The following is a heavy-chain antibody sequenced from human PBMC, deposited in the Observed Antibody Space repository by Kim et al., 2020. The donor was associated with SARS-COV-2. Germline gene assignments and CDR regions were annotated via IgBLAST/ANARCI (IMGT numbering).Heavy chain of an antibody. CDR2: ISYDGSNK. Sequence: GGSLRLSCAASGFTFSSYGMHWVRQAPGKGLEWVAVISYDGSNKYYADSVKGRFTISRDNSKNTLYLQMNSLRAEDTAVYYCAKESGYCSGGSCYLYLDYWGQGTLVTVSS. V-gene: IGHV3-30*18. D-gene: IGHD2-15*01. CDR1: GFTFSSYG. CDR3: AKESGYCSGGSCYLYLDY. J-gene: IGHJ4*02.